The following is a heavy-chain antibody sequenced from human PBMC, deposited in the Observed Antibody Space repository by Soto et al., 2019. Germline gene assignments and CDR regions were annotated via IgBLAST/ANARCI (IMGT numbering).Heavy chain of an antibody. D-gene: IGHD2-8*02. CDR3: GSGASYWQGGGGWFDP. CDR2: IGTQHDT. J-gene: IGHJ5*02. Sequence: EVQLVESGGGLVQPGGSLRLSCAASGFTFSAYDMHWVRQATGKGLEWVAAIGTQHDTYYPDSVKGRFTISRENAKNSLYLQMSGLTGGDTAVYYWGSGASYWQGGGGWFDPWGQGTLVTVSS. V-gene: IGHV3-13*01. CDR1: GFTFSAYD.